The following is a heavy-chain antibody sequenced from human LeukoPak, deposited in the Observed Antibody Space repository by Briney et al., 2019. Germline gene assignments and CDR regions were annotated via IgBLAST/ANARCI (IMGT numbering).Heavy chain of an antibody. CDR3: ARDRYRGIVATIPLVPFDY. CDR1: GFTFSSYW. Sequence: GGSLRLSCAASGFTFSSYWMTWVRQAPGKGLEWVANIKPDGSQIYYVDSVKGRFTISRDNAKNSLYLQMNSLRAEDTAVYYCARDRYRGIVATIPLVPFDYWGQGTLVTVSS. J-gene: IGHJ4*02. CDR2: IKPDGSQI. V-gene: IGHV3-7*01. D-gene: IGHD5-12*01.